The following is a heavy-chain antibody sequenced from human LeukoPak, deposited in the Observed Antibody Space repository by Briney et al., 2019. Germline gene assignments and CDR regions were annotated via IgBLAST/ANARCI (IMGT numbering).Heavy chain of an antibody. J-gene: IGHJ6*02. D-gene: IGHD6-19*01. Sequence: SETLSLTCAVSGGFVSNPGWWSWVRQPPGRGLEWIGEVSYGGFTNYNPSLKSRVTISVDTSKNQFSLKLSSVTAADTAVYYCARISGWTPWYYYYGMDVWGQGTTVTVSS. CDR3: ARISGWTPWYYYYGMDV. CDR1: GGFVSNPGW. V-gene: IGHV4-4*02. CDR2: VSYGGFT.